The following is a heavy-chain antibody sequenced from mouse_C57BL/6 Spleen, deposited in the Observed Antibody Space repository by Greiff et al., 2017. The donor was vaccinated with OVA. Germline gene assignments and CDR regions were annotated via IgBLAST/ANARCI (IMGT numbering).Heavy chain of an antibody. CDR3: ARNDYYGSSYGYFDV. J-gene: IGHJ1*03. CDR1: GYTFTSYG. D-gene: IGHD1-1*01. Sequence: VKLVESGAELARPGASVKLSCKASGYTFTSYGISWVKQRTGQGLEWIGEIYPRSGNTYYNEKFKGKATLTADKSSSTAYMELRSLTSEDSAVYFCARNDYYGSSYGYFDVWGTGTTVTVSS. V-gene: IGHV1-81*01. CDR2: IYPRSGNT.